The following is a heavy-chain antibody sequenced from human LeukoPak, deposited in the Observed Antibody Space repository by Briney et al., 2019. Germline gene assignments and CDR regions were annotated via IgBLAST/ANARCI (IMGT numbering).Heavy chain of an antibody. CDR1: GFTFSSYA. Sequence: GGSLRLSCVGSGFTFSSYAMHWVRQAPGKGLEWVAVISYDGSNKYYADSVKGRFTISRDNSKNTLYLQMNRLRAEDTTVYHCARDRAWNYFDYWGQGTLVTVSS. D-gene: IGHD3-3*01. CDR3: ARDRAWNYFDY. J-gene: IGHJ4*02. V-gene: IGHV3-30-3*01. CDR2: ISYDGSNK.